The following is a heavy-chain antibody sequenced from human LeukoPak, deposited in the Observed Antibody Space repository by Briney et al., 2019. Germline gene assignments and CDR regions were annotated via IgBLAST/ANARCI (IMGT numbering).Heavy chain of an antibody. J-gene: IGHJ4*02. CDR3: AKETSSGNFVTIDC. V-gene: IGHV3-23*01. CDR2: ITGDGGGT. CDR1: GFSFRNYV. Sequence: PGGSLRLSCAASGFSFRNYVMSWVRQTPEKGLEWVSAITGDGGGTNHADSVKGRFFISRDNSKNTLYLRMNSLRAEDTAVYYCAKETSSGNFVTIDCWGQGALVTVSS. D-gene: IGHD1-26*01.